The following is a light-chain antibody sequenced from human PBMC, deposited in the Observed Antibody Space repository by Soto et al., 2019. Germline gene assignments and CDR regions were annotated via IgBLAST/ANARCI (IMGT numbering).Light chain of an antibody. Sequence: QSVLTQPPSVSGAPGQRVTISCTGSSSNIGAGYDVDWYQQLPGTAPKLLIYGNSNRPSGVPDRFSGSKSGTSASLAITGLQAEDEADYSCQSYDSSLSGSVFGGGTKLTVL. V-gene: IGLV1-40*01. J-gene: IGLJ2*01. CDR1: SSNIGAGYD. CDR3: QSYDSSLSGSV. CDR2: GNS.